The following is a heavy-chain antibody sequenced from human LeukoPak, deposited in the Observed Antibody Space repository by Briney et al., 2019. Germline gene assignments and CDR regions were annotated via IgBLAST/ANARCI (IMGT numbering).Heavy chain of an antibody. CDR2: IYTSGST. J-gene: IGHJ5*02. V-gene: IGHV4-4*07. CDR3: ARADTHYYDSSGYYYWFDP. CDR1: GGSISSYY. Sequence: PSETLSLTCTVSGGSISSYYWSWIRQPAGKGLEWIGRIYTSGSTNYNPSLKSRVTMSVDTSKNQFSLKLSSVTAADTAVYYCARADTHYYDSSGYYYWFDPWGQGTLVTVSS. D-gene: IGHD3-22*01.